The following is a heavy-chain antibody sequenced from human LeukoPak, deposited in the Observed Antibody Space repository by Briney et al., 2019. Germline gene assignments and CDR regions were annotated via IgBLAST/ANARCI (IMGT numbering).Heavy chain of an antibody. J-gene: IGHJ4*02. CDR3: AKGAAAGLTRIYYFDY. Sequence: GGSLRLSCAASGFTFSNYWMTWVRQAPGKGLEWVANIKKDGSEKNYVDSVKGRFTISRDNAKNSLYLQMNSLRAEDTAVYYCAKGAAAGLTRIYYFDYWGQGTLVTASS. CDR2: IKKDGSEK. CDR1: GFTFSNYW. V-gene: IGHV3-7*03. D-gene: IGHD6-13*01.